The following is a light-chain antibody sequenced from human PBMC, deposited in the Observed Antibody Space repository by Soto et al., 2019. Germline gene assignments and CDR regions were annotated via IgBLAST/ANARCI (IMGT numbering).Light chain of an antibody. J-gene: IGLJ1*01. Sequence: QSVLTQPPSVSGAPGQRVTISCTGSSSNIGAGYDVHWYQQLPGTAPKLLINANSNRPSGIPDRISGSKSGTSASLAITGLQAEDAADYYCQSYDSGLSAYVLGNGTKVTV. CDR1: SSNIGAGYD. CDR2: ANS. CDR3: QSYDSGLSAYV. V-gene: IGLV1-40*01.